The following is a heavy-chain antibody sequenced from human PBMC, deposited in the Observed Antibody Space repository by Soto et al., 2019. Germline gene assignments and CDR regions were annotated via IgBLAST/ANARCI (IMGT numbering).Heavy chain of an antibody. D-gene: IGHD3-22*01. J-gene: IGHJ4*02. Sequence: PGGSLRLSCAASGFAFSTFAMTWARQAPGKGLEWVAAISVSGNNAYYADSVKGRFTISRDNSQNSVFLQMSSLRADDTAVYYCARDQLRPGILYSLGVLLPEYGLWGQGILVTVSS. CDR3: ARDQLRPGILYSLGVLLPEYGL. CDR2: ISVSGNNA. CDR1: GFAFSTFA. V-gene: IGHV3-23*01.